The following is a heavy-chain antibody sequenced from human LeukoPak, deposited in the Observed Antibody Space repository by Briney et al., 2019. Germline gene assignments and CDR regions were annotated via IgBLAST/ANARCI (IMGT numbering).Heavy chain of an antibody. CDR1: GFIVSSNH. CDR3: ANRLDYYAD. V-gene: IGHV3-48*02. CDR2: ISSTSSTK. Sequence: GGSLRLSCAASGFIVSSNHMSWVRQAPGKGLEWVSYISSTSSTKYYADSVKGRFTISRDNAKNSLSLQMNSLRDEDTAVYYCANRLDYYADWGQGTLVTVSS. D-gene: IGHD1-26*01. J-gene: IGHJ4*02.